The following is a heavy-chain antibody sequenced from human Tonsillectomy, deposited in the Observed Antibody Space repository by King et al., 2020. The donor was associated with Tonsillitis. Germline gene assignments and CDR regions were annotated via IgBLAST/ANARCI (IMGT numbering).Heavy chain of an antibody. CDR1: GFTFSDYW. CDR2: IKPDGSDK. CDR3: ARAVYGGNSNFGY. D-gene: IGHD4-23*01. J-gene: IGHJ4*02. V-gene: IGHV3-7*03. Sequence: VQLVESGGGLVQPGGSLRLSCAASGFTFSDYWMTWVRQAPGKGLEWVANIKPDGSDKYYLDSVKDRFTISRDNAKNSLYLQMHILRGEDTAVYFCARAVYGGNSNFGYWGQGTLVTVSS.